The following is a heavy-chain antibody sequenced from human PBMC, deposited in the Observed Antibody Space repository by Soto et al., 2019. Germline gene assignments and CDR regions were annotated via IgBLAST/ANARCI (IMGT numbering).Heavy chain of an antibody. D-gene: IGHD3-16*02. CDR3: ARLHIWGSYRSYWFDP. V-gene: IGHV4-39*01. Sequence: SETLSLTCTVSGGSISSSSYYWGWIRQPPGKGLEWIGSIYYSGSTYYNPSLKSRVTISVDTSKNQFSLKLSSVTAADTAVYYCARLHIWGSYRSYWFDPWGQGTLVTVSS. CDR2: IYYSGST. CDR1: GGSISSSSYY. J-gene: IGHJ5*02.